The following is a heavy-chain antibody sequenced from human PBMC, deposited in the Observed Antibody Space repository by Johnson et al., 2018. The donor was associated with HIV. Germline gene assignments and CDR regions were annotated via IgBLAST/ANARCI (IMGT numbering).Heavy chain of an antibody. Sequence: QVQLVESWGGVVQPGRSLRLSCAASGFTFSSYGMHWVRQAPGKGLEWVAIISYDGSEKYYVDSVKGRFTISRDNSKNTLYLQMNSLRAEDTAVYYCAKDWLAYCGGDCYSRAFDTWGQGTMVTVSS. D-gene: IGHD2-21*02. CDR1: GFTFSSYG. CDR3: AKDWLAYCGGDCYSRAFDT. V-gene: IGHV3-30*18. J-gene: IGHJ3*02. CDR2: ISYDGSEK.